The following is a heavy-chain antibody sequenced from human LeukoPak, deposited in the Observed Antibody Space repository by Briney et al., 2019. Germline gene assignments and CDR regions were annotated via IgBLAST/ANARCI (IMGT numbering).Heavy chain of an antibody. CDR2: INPGNGDT. J-gene: IGHJ4*02. CDR3: TLYNY. D-gene: IGHD2-2*02. Sequence: ASVKDSCKTSGYSFTSQDVHWVRQAPGQSLEWMGCINPGNGDTKYSQEFQGRVTITRDTSATTAYMELNSLRSDDMAVYYCTLYNYWGQGTLVTVSS. CDR1: GYSFTSQD. V-gene: IGHV1-3*03.